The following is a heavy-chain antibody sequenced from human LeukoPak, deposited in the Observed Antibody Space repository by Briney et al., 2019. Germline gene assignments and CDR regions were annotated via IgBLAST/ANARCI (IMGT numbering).Heavy chain of an antibody. Sequence: SVKVSCKASGGTFSSYTISWVRQAPGQGHEWMGRIIPILGIANYAQKFQGRVTITADKSTSTAYMELSSLRSQDTAVYYRAVARAAIVGNWFDPWGQGTLVTVSS. CDR2: IIPILGIA. CDR3: AVARAAIVGNWFDP. J-gene: IGHJ5*02. V-gene: IGHV1-69*02. CDR1: GGTFSSYT. D-gene: IGHD2-2*02.